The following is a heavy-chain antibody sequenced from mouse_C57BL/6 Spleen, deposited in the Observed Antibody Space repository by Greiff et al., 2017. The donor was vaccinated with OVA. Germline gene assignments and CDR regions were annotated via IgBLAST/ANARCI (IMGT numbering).Heavy chain of an antibody. Sequence: QVQLQQSGAELVKPGASVKLSCKASGYTFSEYTIHWVKQRSGQGLEWIGWFYPGSGSIKYNEKFKDKATLTADKSSSTVYMELSRLTSEDSAVYFCARHEFRYDYDGYYFDYWGQGTTLTVSS. CDR2: FYPGSGSI. J-gene: IGHJ2*01. CDR3: ARHEFRYDYDGYYFDY. CDR1: GYTFSEYT. D-gene: IGHD2-4*01. V-gene: IGHV1-62-2*01.